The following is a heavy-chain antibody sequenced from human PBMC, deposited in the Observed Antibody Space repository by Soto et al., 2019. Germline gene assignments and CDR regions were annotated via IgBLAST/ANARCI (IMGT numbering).Heavy chain of an antibody. J-gene: IGHJ6*02. D-gene: IGHD1-26*01. CDR2: IIPFFGTS. Sequence: QVQLVQSGAEVKKPGSSVKVSCGASGGTFSSYPISWVRQAPGQGLEWMGGIIPFFGTSNYAQKFQGRVTITADESTSTAYMELRSLRSEVTAVYYCARVGHITNYGMAVWGQGTTVTVSS. CDR1: GGTFSSYP. CDR3: ARVGHITNYGMAV. V-gene: IGHV1-69*01.